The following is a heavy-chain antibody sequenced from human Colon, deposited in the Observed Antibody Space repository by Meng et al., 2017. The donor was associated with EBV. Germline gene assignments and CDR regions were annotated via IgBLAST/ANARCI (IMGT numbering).Heavy chain of an antibody. D-gene: IGHD3-3*02. CDR3: VISSHN. Sequence: QLHLQEAAPGLVKPSEPLSLTCTISGGSITSTSSYWGWVRQPPGKGLEWIGSIYYRGSTNYNPSLKSRISMSVDMSKNQFSLKVNSVTAADTAIYYCVISSHNWGQGTLVTVSS. V-gene: IGHV4-39*07. J-gene: IGHJ4*02. CDR2: IYYRGST. CDR1: GGSITSTSSY.